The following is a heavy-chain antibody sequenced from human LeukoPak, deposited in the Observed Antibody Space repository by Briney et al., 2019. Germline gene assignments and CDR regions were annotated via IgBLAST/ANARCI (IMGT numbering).Heavy chain of an antibody. CDR3: AGARNGDYRWDY. Sequence: AESLKISCKDSGYYFTNYWIGWVRQMPGKGLEWMGIILGADSLAMYSPSFQGQVTISADKSVSTAYLQWSGLKPSDTAIYYCAGARNGDYRWDYWGQGTLVTVSS. D-gene: IGHD4-17*01. CDR1: GYYFTNYW. V-gene: IGHV5-51*01. J-gene: IGHJ4*02. CDR2: ILGADSLA.